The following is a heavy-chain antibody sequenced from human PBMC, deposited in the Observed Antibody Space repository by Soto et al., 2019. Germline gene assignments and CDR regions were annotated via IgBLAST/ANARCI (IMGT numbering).Heavy chain of an antibody. CDR3: AEARRGSWLLLFFDS. CDR1: GYSFTGYF. CDR2: VKPNTGGA. V-gene: IGHV1-2*02. Sequence: ASVKVSCKASGYSFTGYFIHLMRQAPGQGVEWMGRVKPNTGGAELTQKFQGRVTMTRDTSINTAYMELTGLTSDETAVYYCAEARRGSWLLLFFDSWGQGTPVTVSS. J-gene: IGHJ4*02. D-gene: IGHD6-13*01.